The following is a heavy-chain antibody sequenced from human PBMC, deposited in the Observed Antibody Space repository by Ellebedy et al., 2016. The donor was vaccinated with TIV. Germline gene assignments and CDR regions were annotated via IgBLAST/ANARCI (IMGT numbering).Heavy chain of an antibody. Sequence: GESLKISCAASGFTFSDYYMSCIRQVPGKGLEWVSYIRSSGSTIYYADSVKGRFTISMDNAKNSLYLQMNRLRAEDTAVYYFARDGYRYWFDPWGQGTLVTVSS. CDR1: GFTFSDYY. CDR3: ARDGYRYWFDP. J-gene: IGHJ5*02. V-gene: IGHV3-11*01. D-gene: IGHD6-13*01. CDR2: IRSSGSTI.